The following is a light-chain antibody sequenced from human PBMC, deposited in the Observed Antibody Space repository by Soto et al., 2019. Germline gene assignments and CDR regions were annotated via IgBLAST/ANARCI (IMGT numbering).Light chain of an antibody. V-gene: IGKV3-15*01. CDR1: QSVTSS. CDR2: GAS. J-gene: IGKJ4*01. Sequence: DIVMTQSPATLSVSPGEGATLSCRASQSVTSSLAWYQQKPGQAPRLLIYGASTRATGVPARFSGSGSGTEFTLTISSLQSEDFAIYYCQQYKNWPLLTFGGGTTLEIK. CDR3: QQYKNWPLLT.